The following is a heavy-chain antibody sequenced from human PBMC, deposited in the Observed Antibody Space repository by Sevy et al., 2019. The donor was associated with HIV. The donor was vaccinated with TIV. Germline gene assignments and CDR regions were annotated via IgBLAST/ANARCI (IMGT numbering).Heavy chain of an antibody. CDR2: FDPEDGET. J-gene: IGHJ4*02. D-gene: IGHD3-22*01. V-gene: IGHV1-24*01. CDR1: GYTLNELS. Sequence: ASVKVSCKVSGYTLNELSMHWVRQAPGKGLEWMGRFDPEDGETIYAQKFQGRLTMTEDTSTDTAYMELSSLKSEDTAVFYCAITKDYYDSSGCPFDYWGQGTLVTVSS. CDR3: AITKDYYDSSGCPFDY.